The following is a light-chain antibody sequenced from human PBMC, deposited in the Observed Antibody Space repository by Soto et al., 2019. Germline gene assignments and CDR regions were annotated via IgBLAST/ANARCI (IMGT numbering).Light chain of an antibody. J-gene: IGKJ5*01. V-gene: IGKV1-33*01. CDR3: QQYYKVPVT. Sequence: DIQMTQSPSSLSASIGDRVTITCQASQDVNNSLNWYQQKPRKAPNLLIYDVSNLGTGVPSRFGGSGSGTDLTFTISRLQPEDIGAYYCQQYYKVPVTFGQGTRLEI. CDR1: QDVNNS. CDR2: DVS.